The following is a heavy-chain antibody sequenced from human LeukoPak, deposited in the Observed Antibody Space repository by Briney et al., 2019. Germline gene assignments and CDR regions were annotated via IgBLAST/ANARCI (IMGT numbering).Heavy chain of an antibody. CDR3: ARMVEMATIRD. Sequence: AGGSLRLSCAASGFTFSSYEMNWVRQAPGKGLEWVSYISSSGSPIYYADSVKGRFTISRDNAKNSLYLRMNSLRAEDTAVYYCARMVEMATIRDWGQGTLVTVSS. CDR1: GFTFSSYE. D-gene: IGHD5-24*01. CDR2: ISSSGSPI. J-gene: IGHJ4*02. V-gene: IGHV3-48*03.